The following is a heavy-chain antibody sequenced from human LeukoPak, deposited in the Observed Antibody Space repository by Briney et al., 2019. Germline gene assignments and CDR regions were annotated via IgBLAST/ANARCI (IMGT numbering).Heavy chain of an antibody. CDR3: ARVTYGSGSYYFGIFDY. V-gene: IGHV4-59*11. Sequence: PSETLSLTCTVSGDSISSHFWSWIRQPPGKGLEWIGCIHYTGSTNYNPSLKSRVTISIDTSKNQFSLRVSSVTAADTAVYYCARVTYGSGSYYFGIFDYWGQGTLVTVSS. D-gene: IGHD3-10*01. CDR1: GDSISSHF. J-gene: IGHJ4*02. CDR2: IHYTGST.